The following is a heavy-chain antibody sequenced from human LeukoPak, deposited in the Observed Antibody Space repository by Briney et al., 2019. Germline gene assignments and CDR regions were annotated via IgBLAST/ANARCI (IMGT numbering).Heavy chain of an antibody. D-gene: IGHD2-2*01. CDR1: GGPINGTYYY. V-gene: IGHV4-39*01. J-gene: IGHJ4*02. CDR3: IMPGY. Sequence: SETLSLTCSFSGGPINGTYYYWGWVRQPPGKGLEWIGSFYDNGRTFYNPSLKSRVTISVDTSKSQFSLKVTSVTAADTAVYGVIMPGYWGQGTLVTVSS. CDR2: FYDNGRT.